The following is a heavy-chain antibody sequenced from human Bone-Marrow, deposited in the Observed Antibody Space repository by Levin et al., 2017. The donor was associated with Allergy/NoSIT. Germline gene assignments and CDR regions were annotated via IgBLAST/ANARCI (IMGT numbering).Heavy chain of an antibody. Sequence: GESLKISCAASGFMFSDHYMTWFRQAPGKGLEWVADIVSSSRQTKYADSVKGRFTISRDNAKKTLYLQMNSLRVEDTAVYFCARRLSQLLGAYYYYYMDVWGKGITVTVSS. CDR1: GFMFSDHY. V-gene: IGHV3-11*03. D-gene: IGHD2-2*01. CDR3: ARRLSQLLGAYYYYYMDV. J-gene: IGHJ6*03. CDR2: IVSSSRQT.